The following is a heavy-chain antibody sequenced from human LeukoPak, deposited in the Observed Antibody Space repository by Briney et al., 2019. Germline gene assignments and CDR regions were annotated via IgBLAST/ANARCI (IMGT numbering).Heavy chain of an antibody. J-gene: IGHJ6*02. D-gene: IGHD1-1*01. V-gene: IGHV3-49*04. Sequence: GGSLGLSCITSGFTFGDHAMTWVRQAPGKGLEWVGFIRSIGYGETTEYAPSVKGRFTISRDNSNSIAYLQMNSLNTEDTGIYYCARGPIQLWLHNGMDVWGPGTTVIVSS. CDR1: GFTFGDHA. CDR3: ARGPIQLWLHNGMDV. CDR2: IRSIGYGETT.